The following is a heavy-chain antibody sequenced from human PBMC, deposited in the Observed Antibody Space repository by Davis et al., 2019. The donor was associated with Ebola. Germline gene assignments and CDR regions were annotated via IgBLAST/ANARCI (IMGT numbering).Heavy chain of an antibody. CDR1: GYTFTSYG. Sequence: ASVKVSCKASGYTFTSYGISWVRQAPGQGLEWMGWISAYNGNTNYAQKLQGRVTMTRDTSTSTVYMELSSLRSEDTAVYYCARGHYDFWSGYWDGHYYFDYWGQGTLVTVSS. CDR2: ISAYNGNT. J-gene: IGHJ4*02. D-gene: IGHD3-3*01. V-gene: IGHV1-18*04. CDR3: ARGHYDFWSGYWDGHYYFDY.